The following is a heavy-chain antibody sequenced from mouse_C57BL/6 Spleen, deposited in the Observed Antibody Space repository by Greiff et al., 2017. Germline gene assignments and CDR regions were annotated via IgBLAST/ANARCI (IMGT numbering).Heavy chain of an antibody. J-gene: IGHJ4*01. D-gene: IGHD2-4*01. V-gene: IGHV5-9-1*02. Sequence: EVKVVESGEGLVKPGGSLKLSCAASGFTFSSYAMSWVRQTPEKRLEWVAYISSGGDYIYYADTVKGRFTISRDNARNTLYLQMSSLKSEDTAMDYCTRDNYDYEGYAMDYWGQGTSVTVSS. CDR1: GFTFSSYA. CDR2: ISSGGDYI. CDR3: TRDNYDYEGYAMDY.